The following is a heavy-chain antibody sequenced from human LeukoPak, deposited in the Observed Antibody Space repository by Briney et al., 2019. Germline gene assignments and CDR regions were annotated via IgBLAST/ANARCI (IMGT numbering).Heavy chain of an antibody. D-gene: IGHD2-15*01. V-gene: IGHV4-4*09. Sequence: SETLSLTCTVSGGSISSSYWNWIRQPPGKGLEWIGYIYTSGGTNYNPSLNRRVSISVDTSKNQFSLKLSSVTAADTAVYYCARRRSGGRDFDYWGQGTLVTVS. J-gene: IGHJ4*02. CDR1: GGSISSSY. CDR3: ARRRSGGRDFDY. CDR2: IYTSGGT.